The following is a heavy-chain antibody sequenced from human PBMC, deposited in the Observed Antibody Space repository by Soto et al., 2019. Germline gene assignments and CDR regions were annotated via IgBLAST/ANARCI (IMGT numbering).Heavy chain of an antibody. D-gene: IGHD3-16*01. CDR2: IVPLVDIA. CDR3: ARSRGFATRFASFDL. CDR1: GGTFSSYT. V-gene: IGHV1-69*02. Sequence: QVQLVQSGAEFKKPGSSVKLSCRASGGTFSSYTLNWVRQAPGQGLQWMGKIVPLVDIANYEQKLQGRVTITADKSTNTVSMELNSLISADTAVYYCARSRGFATRFASFDLWGPGTRVTVSS. J-gene: IGHJ4*02.